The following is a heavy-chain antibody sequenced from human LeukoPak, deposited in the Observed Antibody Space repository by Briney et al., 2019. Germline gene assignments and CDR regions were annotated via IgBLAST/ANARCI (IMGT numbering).Heavy chain of an antibody. Sequence: SETLSLTCSVSGGSISSSSYSWGWIRQPPGKGLEWIGSIYYSGSTYYNPSLKSRVTLSVDTSKDQFSLNLNSVTAADTAVYYCARYRQSPSDALDIWGQGTMVTVPS. CDR1: GGSISSSSYS. J-gene: IGHJ3*02. CDR3: ARYRQSPSDALDI. D-gene: IGHD3-16*02. V-gene: IGHV4-39*01. CDR2: IYYSGST.